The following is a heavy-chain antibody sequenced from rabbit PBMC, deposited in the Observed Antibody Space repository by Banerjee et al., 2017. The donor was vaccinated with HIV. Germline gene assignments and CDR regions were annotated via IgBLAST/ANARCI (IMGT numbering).Heavy chain of an antibody. CDR3: ARNYVNAFDP. J-gene: IGHJ2*01. CDR1: GFTISGGYY. Sequence: QEQLEESGGGLVKPEGSLTLTCTVSGFTISGGYYMCWVRQAPGKGLEWIGCLDINGGTAYATWAKGRFTISKTSSTTVTLQMTSLTAADTGTYFCARNYVNAFDPWGPGTLVTVS. CDR2: LDINGGT. V-gene: IGHV1S45*01. D-gene: IGHD1-1*01.